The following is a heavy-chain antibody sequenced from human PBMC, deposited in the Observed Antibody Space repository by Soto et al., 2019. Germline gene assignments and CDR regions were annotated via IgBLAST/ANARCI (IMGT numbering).Heavy chain of an antibody. Sequence: QLQLQESGPGLVKPSETLSLTCTVSGGSISSSSYYWVWIRQPPGKGLEWIGSIYYSGSTYYNPALKSRVTISVETSKNQFSLKLSSVTAADTAVYYCARRPRGITGTTSWFDPWGQGTLVTVSS. CDR3: ARRPRGITGTTSWFDP. V-gene: IGHV4-39*01. J-gene: IGHJ5*02. CDR1: GGSISSSSYY. D-gene: IGHD1-7*01. CDR2: IYYSGST.